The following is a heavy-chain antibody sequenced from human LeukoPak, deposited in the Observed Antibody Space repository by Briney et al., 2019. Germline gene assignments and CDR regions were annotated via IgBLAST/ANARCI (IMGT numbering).Heavy chain of an antibody. CDR2: IKQDGSEK. J-gene: IGHJ4*02. CDR3: ARVTEYCGGDCYLHED. CDR1: GFTFSSYW. D-gene: IGHD2-21*02. V-gene: IGHV3-7*01. Sequence: PGGSLRLSCAASGFTFSSYWMSWVRQAPGKGLEWVANIKQDGSEKYYVDSVKGRFTISRDNAKNSLYLQMNSLRAEDTAVYYCARVTEYCGGDCYLHEDWGQGTLVTVSS.